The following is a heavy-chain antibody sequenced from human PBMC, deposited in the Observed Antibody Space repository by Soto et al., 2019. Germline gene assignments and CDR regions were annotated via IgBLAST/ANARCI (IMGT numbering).Heavy chain of an antibody. CDR1: AFNFSSYG. CDR3: ARDLPD. D-gene: IGHD2-2*01. J-gene: IGHJ4*02. V-gene: IGHV3-74*01. CDR2: INSDGSST. Sequence: GGSMRVSCAASAFNFSSYGMSWVRQAPGKGLVWVSRINSDGSSTSYADSVKGRFTISRDNAKNTVYLQMNSLRDEDTAVYYCARDLPDWGQGTLVTVSS.